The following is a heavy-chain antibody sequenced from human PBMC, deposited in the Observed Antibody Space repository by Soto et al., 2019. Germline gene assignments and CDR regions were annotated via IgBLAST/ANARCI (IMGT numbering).Heavy chain of an antibody. V-gene: IGHV4-61*01. Sequence: QVQLQESGPGLVKPSETLSLTCTVSGGSVSSGSYYWSWIRQPPGKGLEWIGYIYYSGSTNYNPSLKSRVNISVDTSKNQFSLKLSSVTAADTAVYYCAREGTSTHNWFDPWGQGTLVTVSS. D-gene: IGHD2-2*01. CDR3: AREGTSTHNWFDP. CDR1: GGSVSSGSYY. CDR2: IYYSGST. J-gene: IGHJ5*02.